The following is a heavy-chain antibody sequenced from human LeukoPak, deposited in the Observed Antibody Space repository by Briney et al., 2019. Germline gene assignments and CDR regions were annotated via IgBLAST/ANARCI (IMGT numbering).Heavy chain of an antibody. CDR2: INPNSGGT. CDR3: AREVMVRGVIPYYYYGMDV. J-gene: IGHJ6*02. D-gene: IGHD3-10*01. V-gene: IGHV1-2*02. CDR1: GDTFTTYD. Sequence: GASVKVSCRPSGDTFTTYDINWVRQATGQGLEWMGWINPNSGGTNYAQKFQGRVTMTRDTSISTAYMELSRLRSDDTAVYYCAREVMVRGVIPYYYYGMDVWGQGTTVTVSS.